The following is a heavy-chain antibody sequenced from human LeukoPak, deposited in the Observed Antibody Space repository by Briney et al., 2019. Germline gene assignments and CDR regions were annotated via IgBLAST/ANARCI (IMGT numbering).Heavy chain of an antibody. V-gene: IGHV4-59*08. J-gene: IGHJ4*02. CDR2: IYNSDNS. CDR3: ARHLPITARSFDY. Sequence: SETLSLTCTVSGDSISSYNWSWIRQPPGKRLEWIGHIYNSDNSNDNPSLKSRVTMSIDTSKNQFSLMLSSATATDTAVYYCARHLPITARSFDYWGQGTPVTVSS. D-gene: IGHD3-10*01. CDR1: GDSISSYN.